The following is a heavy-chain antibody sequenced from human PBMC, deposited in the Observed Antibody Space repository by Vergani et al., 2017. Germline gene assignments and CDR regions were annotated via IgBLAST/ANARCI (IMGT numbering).Heavy chain of an antibody. CDR2: MNGDGDTI. CDR1: GFTFNEYW. D-gene: IGHD3-3*01. CDR3: ARARKFLIGGVWENWFDP. V-gene: IGHV3-74*01. J-gene: IGHJ5*02. Sequence: EVELVESGGGLVQPGGSLRLSCAASGFTFNEYWMHWARQVPGKGLVWVSGMNGDGDTISYADSVKGRFTISRDNAKNTLFLQMNSLRAEDTAVYYCARARKFLIGGVWENWFDPWGQGTLVTVSS.